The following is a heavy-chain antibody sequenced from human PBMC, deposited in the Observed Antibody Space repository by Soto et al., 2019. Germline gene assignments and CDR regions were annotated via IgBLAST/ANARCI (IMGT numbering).Heavy chain of an antibody. CDR1: GGSISSGDYY. J-gene: IGHJ3*01. D-gene: IGHD2-15*01. V-gene: IGHV4-30-4*01. CDR2: IYYSGST. Sequence: QVQLQESGPGLVKPSQTLSLTCTVSGGSISSGDYYWSWIRQPPGKGLEWIGYIYYSGSTYYNPSLKMRVTISVETSKNQFSLKLSSVTAADTAVYYCARADIVVVVAASHAFDLWGQGTMVTVSS. CDR3: ARADIVVVVAASHAFDL.